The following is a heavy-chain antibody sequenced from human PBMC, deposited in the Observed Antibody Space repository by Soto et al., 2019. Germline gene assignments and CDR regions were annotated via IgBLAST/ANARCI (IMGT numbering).Heavy chain of an antibody. V-gene: IGHV4-59*08. J-gene: IGHJ4*02. Sequence: QVQLQESGPGLVKPSETLSLTCTVSSGSMRGYYWSWIRQPPGKGLEWIGNIYYSGSTNYNPSLKSRVTISLDTSKNQFSLKLSSVTAADTAVYYCARREGSGWYSFWEYWGQGTLVTVSS. CDR2: IYYSGST. CDR1: SGSMRGYY. CDR3: ARREGSGWYSFWEY. D-gene: IGHD6-19*01.